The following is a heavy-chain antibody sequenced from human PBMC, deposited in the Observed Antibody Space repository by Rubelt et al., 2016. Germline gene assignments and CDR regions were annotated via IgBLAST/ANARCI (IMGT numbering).Heavy chain of an antibody. CDR3: ARTKTVEMATIPLAY. D-gene: IGHD5-24*01. CDR1: GYTFTSYY. Sequence: QAQLVQSGAEVKKPGASVKVSCKASGYTFTSYYMHWVRQAPGQGLEWMGIINPSGGSTSYAQKCQGRATMTRDTCTGTVYMELSSLRSEDTAVYYCARTKTVEMATIPLAYWGQGTLVTVSS. J-gene: IGHJ4*02. V-gene: IGHV1-46*01. CDR2: INPSGGST.